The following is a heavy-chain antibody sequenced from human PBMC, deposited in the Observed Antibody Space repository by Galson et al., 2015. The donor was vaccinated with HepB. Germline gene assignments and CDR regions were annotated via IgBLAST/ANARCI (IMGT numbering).Heavy chain of an antibody. CDR2: MNPNSGDT. V-gene: IGHV1-8*01. D-gene: IGHD2-21*01. CDR3: ARGRAYYYYYNYMDV. CDR1: GYTFTNHD. J-gene: IGHJ6*03. Sequence: SVKVSCKASGYTFTNHDINWVQQATGQGLEWMGWMNPNSGDTAYAQKFQGRVTMTRNTSINTAYMEVSSLRSEDTAVYFCARGRAYYYYYNYMDVWGKGTAVTVSS.